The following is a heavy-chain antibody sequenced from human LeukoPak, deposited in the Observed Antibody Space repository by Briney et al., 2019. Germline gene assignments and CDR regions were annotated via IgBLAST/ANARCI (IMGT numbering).Heavy chain of an antibody. J-gene: IGHJ4*02. D-gene: IGHD3/OR15-3a*01. CDR3: ATHRVGRLPYSFDY. Sequence: GESLKISCKGSGYSFISFWISWVRQMPGKGLEWMGRIDPRDSYTNYSPSLLGHVTISADRSITTAYLQWSSLKASDTAIYYYATHRVGRLPYSFDYWGQGTLVTVSS. CDR2: IDPRDSYT. V-gene: IGHV5-10-1*01. CDR1: GYSFISFW.